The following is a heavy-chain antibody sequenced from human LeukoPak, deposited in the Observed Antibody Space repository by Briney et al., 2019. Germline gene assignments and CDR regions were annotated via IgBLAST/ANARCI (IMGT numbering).Heavy chain of an antibody. Sequence: PSETLSLTCAVYGGSFSGYYWSWIRQPPGKGLEWIGEINHSGSTNYNPSLKSRVTISVDTSKNQFSLKLSSVTAADTAVYYCARDRGSLGYCSGGSCSGYGAFDIWGQGTMVTVSS. J-gene: IGHJ3*02. CDR3: ARDRGSLGYCSGGSCSGYGAFDI. V-gene: IGHV4-34*01. CDR1: GGSFSGYY. CDR2: INHSGST. D-gene: IGHD2-15*01.